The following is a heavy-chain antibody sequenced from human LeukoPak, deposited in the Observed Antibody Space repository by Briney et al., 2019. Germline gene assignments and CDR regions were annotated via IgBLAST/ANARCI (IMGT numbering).Heavy chain of an antibody. V-gene: IGHV3-23*01. CDR1: GFTFSSYA. Sequence: GGSLRLSCAASGFTFSSYAVSCVRQAPGKGLEWVSTISDSGGSAYYEDSVKGRFTISRDNSKNTLFLQMNSLRAEDTAVYYCAPSAFDYWGQGTLVTVSS. J-gene: IGHJ4*02. CDR3: APSAFDY. CDR2: ISDSGGSA.